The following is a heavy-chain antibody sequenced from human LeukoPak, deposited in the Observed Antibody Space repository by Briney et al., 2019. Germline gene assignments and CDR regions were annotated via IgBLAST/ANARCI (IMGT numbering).Heavy chain of an antibody. CDR1: GFTFDDYA. D-gene: IGHD3-10*01. J-gene: IGHJ6*02. CDR3: ARAILLWFGESPGMDV. Sequence: GGSLRLSCAASGFTFDDYAMHWVRQAPGKGLEWVSGISWNSGSIGYADSVKGRFTISRDNAKNSLYLQMNSLRAEDTAVYYCARAILLWFGESPGMDVWGQGTTVTVSS. CDR2: ISWNSGSI. V-gene: IGHV3-9*01.